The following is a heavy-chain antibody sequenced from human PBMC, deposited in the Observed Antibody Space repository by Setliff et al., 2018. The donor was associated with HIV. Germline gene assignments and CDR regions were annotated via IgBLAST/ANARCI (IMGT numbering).Heavy chain of an antibody. V-gene: IGHV3-48*03. Sequence: GGSLRLSCAASGFTFSSYEMNWVRPAPGKGLEWVSYISSSGSTIYYADSVKGRFTISRDNAKNSLYLQMNSLRAEDTAVYYCARDGGREMATTYYYYYGMDVWGQGTTVTVS. CDR1: GFTFSSYE. J-gene: IGHJ6*02. D-gene: IGHD5-12*01. CDR3: ARDGGREMATTYYYYYGMDV. CDR2: ISSSGSTI.